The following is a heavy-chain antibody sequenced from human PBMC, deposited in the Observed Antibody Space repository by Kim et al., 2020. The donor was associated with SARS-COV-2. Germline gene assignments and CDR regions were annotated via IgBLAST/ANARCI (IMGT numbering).Heavy chain of an antibody. J-gene: IGHJ6*02. Sequence: GGSLRLSCAASGFTFSSYGMHWVRQAPGKGLEWVAVISYDGSNKYYADSVKGRFTISRDNSKNTLYLQMNSLRAEDTAMYYCANTVLDTEPYYYYGMDVWVQGTTVTVSS. CDR3: ANTVLDTEPYYYYGMDV. CDR1: GFTFSSYG. D-gene: IGHD1-1*01. CDR2: ISYDGSNK. V-gene: IGHV3-30*18.